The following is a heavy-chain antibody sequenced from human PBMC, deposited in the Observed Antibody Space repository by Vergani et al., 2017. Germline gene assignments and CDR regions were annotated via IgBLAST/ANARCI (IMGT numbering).Heavy chain of an antibody. CDR3: ARAPVAGNCFDP. CDR2: ISYTGRT. Sequence: QVQLQESGPGLVKPSQTLSLTCIVSGGSINSGGYFWSWIRQHPGKGLEWVGYISYTGRTTYNPSLKSRVIVSVDTTKKQFSLKLNSVTAADTAIYYCARAPVAGNCFDPWGQGTLVTVSS. CDR1: GGSINSGGYF. V-gene: IGHV4-31*02. D-gene: IGHD6-19*01. J-gene: IGHJ5*02.